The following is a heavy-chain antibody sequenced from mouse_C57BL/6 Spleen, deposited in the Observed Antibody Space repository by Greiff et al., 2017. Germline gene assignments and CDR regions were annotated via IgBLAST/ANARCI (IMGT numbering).Heavy chain of an antibody. CDR1: GYTFTDYY. V-gene: IGHV1-26*01. Sequence: EVQLQQSGPELVKPGASVKISCKASGYTFTDYYMNWVKQSHGKSLEWIGDINPNNGGTSYNQKFKGKATLTVDKSSSTAYMELRSLTSEDSAVYYCARYDGYPLWFAYWGQGTLVTVSA. D-gene: IGHD2-3*01. J-gene: IGHJ3*01. CDR2: INPNNGGT. CDR3: ARYDGYPLWFAY.